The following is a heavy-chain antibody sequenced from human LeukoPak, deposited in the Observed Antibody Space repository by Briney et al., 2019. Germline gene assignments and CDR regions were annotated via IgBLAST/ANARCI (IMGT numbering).Heavy chain of an antibody. V-gene: IGHV3-30-3*01. CDR3: ASSSGSYANDN. CDR2: ISYDGSNK. Sequence: PGGSLRLSCAASGFTFSSYWMSWVRQAPGKGLEWVAVISYDGSNKYYADSVKGRFTISRDNSKNTLYLQMNSLRAEDTAVYYCASSSGSYANDNWGQGTLVTVPS. J-gene: IGHJ4*02. D-gene: IGHD1-26*01. CDR1: GFTFSSYW.